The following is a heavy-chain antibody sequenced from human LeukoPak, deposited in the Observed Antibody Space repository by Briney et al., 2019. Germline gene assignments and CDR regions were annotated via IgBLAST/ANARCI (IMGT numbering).Heavy chain of an antibody. CDR3: ARGYSGYFDY. Sequence: ASVKVSCKASGYTFTSYDINWVRQATGQGLEWMGWMNPNSGNTGYAQKFQGRVTMTRDTSISTAYMELSRLRSDDTAVYYCARGYSGYFDYWGQGTLVTVSS. V-gene: IGHV1-8*01. J-gene: IGHJ4*02. D-gene: IGHD5-12*01. CDR2: MNPNSGNT. CDR1: GYTFTSYD.